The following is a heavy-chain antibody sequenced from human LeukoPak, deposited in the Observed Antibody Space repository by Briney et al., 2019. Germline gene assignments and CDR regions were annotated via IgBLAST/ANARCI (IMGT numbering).Heavy chain of an antibody. Sequence: PSETLSLTCTVSGGSISSSSYYWGWIRQPPGKGLEWIGSIYHSGSRYYNPSLKTRVTISVDTSKNQFSLRLSSVTAADTVVYFCVRHPELNEFDNWGQGTLVTVSS. D-gene: IGHD1-26*01. CDR2: IYHSGSR. CDR1: GGSISSSSYY. J-gene: IGHJ4*02. V-gene: IGHV4-39*01. CDR3: VRHPELNEFDN.